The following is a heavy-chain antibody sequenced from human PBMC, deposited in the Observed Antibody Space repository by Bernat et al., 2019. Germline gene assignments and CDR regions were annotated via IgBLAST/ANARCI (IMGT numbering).Heavy chain of an antibody. J-gene: IGHJ3*02. V-gene: IGHV3-30-3*01. CDR2: ISYDGSNK. Sequence: QVQLVESGGGVVQPGRSLRLSCAASGFTFSSYAMHWVRQAPGKGLEWVAGISYDGSNKYYADSVKGRFTITRDNSKNTLYLQMNSLRAEDTAVYYCARDLEEYYGSGSYRAFDIWGQGTMVTVSS. CDR1: GFTFSSYA. CDR3: ARDLEEYYGSGSYRAFDI. D-gene: IGHD3-10*01.